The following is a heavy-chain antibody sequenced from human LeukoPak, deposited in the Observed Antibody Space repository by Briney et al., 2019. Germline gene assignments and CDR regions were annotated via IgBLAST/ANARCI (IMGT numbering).Heavy chain of an antibody. CDR1: GGSISSGSSY. CDR2: IYYSGTT. CDR3: SGRGIASDGTGGFDY. D-gene: IGHD2-8*02. V-gene: IGHV4-39*01. Sequence: SETLSLTCTVSGGSISSGSSYWGWIRQPPGEGLEWMGSIYYSGTTYYNPSLKSRVTISIDTSKNQYSLQLRAVPAAETAVYYCSGRGIASDGTGGFDYWGQGTLVTVSS. J-gene: IGHJ4*02.